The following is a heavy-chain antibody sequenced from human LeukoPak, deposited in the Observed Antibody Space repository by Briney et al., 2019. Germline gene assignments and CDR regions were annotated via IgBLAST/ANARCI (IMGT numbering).Heavy chain of an antibody. CDR1: GFTFSNAW. CDR3: TTLVVVITGGDY. D-gene: IGHD3-22*01. J-gene: IGHJ4*02. V-gene: IGHV3-15*01. CDR2: IKSKTDGGTT. Sequence: GGSLRLSCAASGFTFSNAWMSWVRQAPGKGLEWVGRIKSKTDGGTTDYAAPVKGRFTISRDDSKSTLYLQMNSLKTEDTAVYYCTTLVVVITGGDYWGQGTLVTVSS.